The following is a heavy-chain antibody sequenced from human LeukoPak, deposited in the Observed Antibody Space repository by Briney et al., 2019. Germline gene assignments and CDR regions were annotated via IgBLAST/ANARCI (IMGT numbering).Heavy chain of an antibody. CDR1: GYTFTSYY. CDR3: ARMYYYDSSGYYYPFDY. Sequence: ASVKVSCKASGYTFTSYYMHWVRQAPGQGLEWMGIINPSGGSTSYAQKFQGRVTMTRDMSTSTVYMELSSLRSEDTAVYYCARMYYYDSSGYYYPFDYWGRGTLVTVSS. D-gene: IGHD3-22*01. V-gene: IGHV1-46*01. J-gene: IGHJ4*02. CDR2: INPSGGST.